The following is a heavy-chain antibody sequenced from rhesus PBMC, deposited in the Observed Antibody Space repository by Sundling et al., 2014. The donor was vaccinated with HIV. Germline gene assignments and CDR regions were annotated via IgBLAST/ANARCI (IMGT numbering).Heavy chain of an antibody. Sequence: EVQLVESGGNLGQPGESLRLSCAASGFTFSNYGMHWVRQAPGRGLEWVAFIWFDGSKKYYADSVKDRFTVSRDNSKNMLYLQMNNLKLEDTAVYYCASHDYDVSSRYYYGLDSWGQGVVVTVAS. CDR3: ASHDYDVSSRYYYGLDS. D-gene: IGHD3-40*01. V-gene: IGHV3-54*02. CDR1: GFTFSNYG. J-gene: IGHJ6*01. CDR2: IWFDGSKK.